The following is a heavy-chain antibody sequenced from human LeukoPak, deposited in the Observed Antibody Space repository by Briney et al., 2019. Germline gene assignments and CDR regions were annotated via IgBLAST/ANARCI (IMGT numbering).Heavy chain of an antibody. V-gene: IGHV3-30*02. J-gene: IGHJ5*02. CDR1: GFTFSSYG. CDR2: IRYDGSNK. Sequence: GGSLRLSCAASGFTFSSYGMHWVRQAPGKGLEWVAFIRYDGSNKYYADSVKGRFTISRDNSKNTLYLQMNSLRAEDTAVYYCAKDGPSGYYKGNWFDPWGQGTLVTVSS. D-gene: IGHD3-22*01. CDR3: AKDGPSGYYKGNWFDP.